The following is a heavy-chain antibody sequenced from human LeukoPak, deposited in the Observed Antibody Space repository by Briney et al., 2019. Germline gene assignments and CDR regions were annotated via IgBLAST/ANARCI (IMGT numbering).Heavy chain of an antibody. J-gene: IGHJ4*02. CDR1: GFTFSSYN. CDR2: ISGSGGST. D-gene: IGHD3-22*01. V-gene: IGHV3-23*01. CDR3: AKDRLLDSSGYFDY. Sequence: PGGSLILSCAASGFTFSSYNMNWVRQAPGKGLEWVSAISGSGGSTYYADSVKGRFTISRDNSKNTLYLQMNSLRAEDTAVYFCAKDRLLDSSGYFDYWGQGTLVTVS.